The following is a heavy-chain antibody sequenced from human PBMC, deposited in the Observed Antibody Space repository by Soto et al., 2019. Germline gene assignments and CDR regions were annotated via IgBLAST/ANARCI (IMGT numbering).Heavy chain of an antibody. D-gene: IGHD2-2*01. CDR2: IHNSSSTI. V-gene: IGHV3-48*02. CDR3: ARGVQIIVLLPAAIDY. Sequence: EVQLVESGGGLVQPGASLRLSCAASGFTFSSYSMNWGRQAPGKGLEWVSYIHNSSSTIYYADSVRGRFTISRDNAKNSLYLQMNSLSDEDTAVYYCARGVQIIVLLPAAIDYWGQGTLVTVSS. CDR1: GFTFSSYS. J-gene: IGHJ4*02.